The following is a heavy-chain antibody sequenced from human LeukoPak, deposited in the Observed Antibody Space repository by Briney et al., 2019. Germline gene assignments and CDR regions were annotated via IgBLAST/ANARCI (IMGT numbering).Heavy chain of an antibody. CDR3: ARNFGDLEPFFDY. CDR2: ITWDGGKM. V-gene: IGHV3-43*01. CDR1: GFAFDDYT. D-gene: IGHD4-17*01. Sequence: AGSLTLSCPASGFAFDDYTIHWLRQPAWKGRAWVSLITWDGGKMHYADSVKGRFIISRDNSRSSLYLQMNSLRPEDAAFYYCARNFGDLEPFFDYWGQGTLVTVSS. J-gene: IGHJ4*02.